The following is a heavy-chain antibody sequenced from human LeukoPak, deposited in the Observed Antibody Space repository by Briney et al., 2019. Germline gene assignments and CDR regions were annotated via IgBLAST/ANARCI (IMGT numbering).Heavy chain of an antibody. CDR2: INPYGSST. CDR1: GFSFSSYW. J-gene: IGHJ4*02. V-gene: IGHV3-74*01. D-gene: IGHD1-26*01. Sequence: GGSLRLSCVASGFSFSSYWMHWVRQAPGKGLVWVSRINPYGSSTNYADSVKGRFTISRDSARNTVYLQMNSLRADDTAVYYCARGNSGSSGLWDSWGQGTLVTVSS. CDR3: ARGNSGSSGLWDS.